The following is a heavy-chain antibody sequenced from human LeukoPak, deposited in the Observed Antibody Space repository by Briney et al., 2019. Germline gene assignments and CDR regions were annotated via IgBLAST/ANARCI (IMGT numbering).Heavy chain of an antibody. CDR1: GGSFSGYY. D-gene: IGHD3-9*01. CDR3: ARIVGDILTGYLPPSYYYGMDV. CDR2: INHSGST. V-gene: IGHV4-34*01. J-gene: IGHJ6*02. Sequence: PSETLSLTCAVYGGSFSGYYWSWIRQPPGKGLEWIGEINHSGSTNYNPSLKSRVTISVDTSKNQFSLKLSSVTAADTAVYYCARIVGDILTGYLPPSYYYGMDVWGQGTTVTVSS.